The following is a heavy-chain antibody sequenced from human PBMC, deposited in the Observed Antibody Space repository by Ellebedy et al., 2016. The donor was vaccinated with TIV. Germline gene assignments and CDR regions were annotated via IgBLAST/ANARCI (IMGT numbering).Heavy chain of an antibody. D-gene: IGHD1-14*01. J-gene: IGHJ4*02. CDR3: ARDPDPEDFDL. CDR1: GHSISSDYY. V-gene: IGHV4-38-2*02. Sequence: SETLSLTCTVSGHSISSDYYWGWIRQPPGKGLEWIASIHHSATTYYNPSLKSRVTISLDTSKNQFSLKLTSVTATDTAVYYCARDPDPEDFDLWGQGTLVTVSS. CDR2: IHHSATT.